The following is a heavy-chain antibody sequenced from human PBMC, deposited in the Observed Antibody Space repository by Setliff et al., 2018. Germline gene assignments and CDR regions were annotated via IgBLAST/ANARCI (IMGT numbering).Heavy chain of an antibody. J-gene: IGHJ3*02. V-gene: IGHV4-39*01. Sequence: SETLSLTCTVSGGSISSSSYYWGWIRQPPGKGLEWIGSIYYSGRTYYNPSLKSRVTISVDTSKNQFSLKVNSVTAADTAVYYCASQPGVPQIDGFDIGGQGTMVTVSS. CDR1: GGSISSSSYY. CDR3: ASQPGVPQIDGFDI. CDR2: IYYSGRT.